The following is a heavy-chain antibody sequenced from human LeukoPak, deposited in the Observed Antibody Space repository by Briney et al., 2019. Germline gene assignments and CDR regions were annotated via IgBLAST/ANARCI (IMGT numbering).Heavy chain of an antibody. D-gene: IGHD1-26*01. Sequence: GESLKISCKGSGYSFTSYWIGWVRQMPGKGLEWMGIIYPGDSDTRYSPSFQGQVTISADKSISTAYLQWSSLKASDTAMYYCARHSDRGELNSRANYYYYYMDVWGKGTTVTVSS. J-gene: IGHJ6*03. CDR3: ARHSDRGELNSRANYYYYYMDV. V-gene: IGHV5-51*01. CDR2: IYPGDSDT. CDR1: GYSFTSYW.